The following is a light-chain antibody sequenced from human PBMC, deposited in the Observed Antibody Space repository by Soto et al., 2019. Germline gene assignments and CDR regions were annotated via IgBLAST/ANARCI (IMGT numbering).Light chain of an antibody. Sequence: QSVLTQPPSVSAAPGQKVTXSXXXXXXXIGNHYASWYQQLPGTAPKLLIYENNKRPSGIPDRFSGSKSGTSATLGITGLQTGDEADYYCGTWDSSLSAYVFGTGTKLTVL. CDR1: XXXIGNHY. CDR2: ENN. V-gene: IGLV1-51*02. J-gene: IGLJ1*01. CDR3: GTWDSSLSAYV.